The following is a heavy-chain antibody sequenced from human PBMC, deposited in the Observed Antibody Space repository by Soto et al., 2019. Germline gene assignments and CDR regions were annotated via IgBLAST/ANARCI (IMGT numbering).Heavy chain of an antibody. V-gene: IGHV3-30*18. CDR3: AKSGQYSSSCLDY. J-gene: IGHJ4*02. D-gene: IGHD6-13*01. CDR2: ISYDGSNK. CDR1: GFTFSSYG. Sequence: QVQLVESGGGVVQPGRSLRLSCAASGFTFSSYGMHWVRQAPGKGLEWVAVISYDGSNKYYADSVKGRFTISRDNSKNTLYLQMNSLRAEDTAVYYCAKSGQYSSSCLDYWGKGTLVTVSS.